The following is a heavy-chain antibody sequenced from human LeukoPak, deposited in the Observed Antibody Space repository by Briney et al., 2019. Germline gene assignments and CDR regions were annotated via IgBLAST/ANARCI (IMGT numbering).Heavy chain of an antibody. V-gene: IGHV4-61*02. CDR2: IYTSGST. D-gene: IGHD4-17*01. CDR1: GGSISSGSYY. J-gene: IGHJ4*02. Sequence: KPSETLSLTCTVSGGSISSGSYYWSWIRQPAGKGLEWIGRIYTSGSTNYNPSLKSRVTISVDTSKNQFSLKLSSVTAADTAVYYCARDGGAYGDYAYFDYWGQGTLVTVSS. CDR3: ARDGGAYGDYAYFDY.